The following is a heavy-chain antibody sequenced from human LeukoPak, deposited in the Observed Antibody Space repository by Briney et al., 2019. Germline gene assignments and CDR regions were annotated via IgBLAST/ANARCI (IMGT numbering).Heavy chain of an antibody. CDR3: ARVASIGAIGDH. D-gene: IGHD6-6*01. CDR2: INPSGGST. Sequence: ASVKVSCKASGYTLSTYYIHWVRQAPGQGLEWMGIINPSGGSTDYAQKFQGRVTMTRDMSTSTVYMELSSLRSEDTAVYYCARVASIGAIGDHWGQGTLVTVSS. CDR1: GYTLSTYY. V-gene: IGHV1-46*01. J-gene: IGHJ4*02.